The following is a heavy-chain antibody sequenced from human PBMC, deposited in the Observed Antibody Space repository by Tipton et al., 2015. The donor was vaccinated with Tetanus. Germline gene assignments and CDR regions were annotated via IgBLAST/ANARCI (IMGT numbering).Heavy chain of an antibody. CDR3: ARHSGWYNFYNGMDV. D-gene: IGHD6-19*01. CDR2: VHPSGST. J-gene: IGHJ6*02. V-gene: IGHV4-34*01. CDR1: GGSFSNYY. Sequence: TLSLTCAVYGGSFSNYYWSWIRQPPGKGLEWIGEVHPSGSTSYNPSLESRVTISIDTSKNQFSLKLTSLTAADTSVYFCARHSGWYNFYNGMDVWGQGTTVTVSS.